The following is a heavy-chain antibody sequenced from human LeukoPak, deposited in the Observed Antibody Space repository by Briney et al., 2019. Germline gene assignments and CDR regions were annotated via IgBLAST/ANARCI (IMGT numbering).Heavy chain of an antibody. Sequence: PGGSLRLSCAASGFTFSSYWMSWVRQAPGKGLEWVANIKQDGSEEYYVDSVKGRFTISRDNAKNSLYLQMNSLRAEDTAVYYCAREDNWNYAAFDYWGQGTLVTVSS. V-gene: IGHV3-7*01. D-gene: IGHD1-7*01. CDR1: GFTFSSYW. J-gene: IGHJ4*02. CDR3: AREDNWNYAAFDY. CDR2: IKQDGSEE.